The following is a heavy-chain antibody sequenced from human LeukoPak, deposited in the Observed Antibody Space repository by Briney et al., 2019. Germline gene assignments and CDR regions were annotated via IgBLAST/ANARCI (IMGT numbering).Heavy chain of an antibody. CDR2: ISRTSSDI. V-gene: IGHV3-21*01. CDR1: GFSFSGYS. J-gene: IGHJ4*02. Sequence: GGSLRLSCAASGFSFSGYSMSWVRQAPGKGLEWVSFISRTSSDIYHADSVKGRSTISRDNAKNSLYLQMNSLRAEDTAVYYCARDLPAAVDWGQGTLVTVSS. D-gene: IGHD2-2*01. CDR3: ARDLPAAVD.